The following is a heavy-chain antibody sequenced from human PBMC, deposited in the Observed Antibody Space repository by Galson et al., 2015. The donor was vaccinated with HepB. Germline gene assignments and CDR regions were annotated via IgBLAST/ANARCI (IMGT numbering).Heavy chain of an antibody. CDR3: ARPAHLYCSNGVCYFDH. CDR2: VSADGSRE. Sequence: SLRLSWAASGFTFNYFAMHWVRQAPGKGLEWVAVVSADGSREYYADSVKGRFTISRDNSKSTLFLQLGSLTPEDTAVYYCARPAHLYCSNGVCYFDHWGQGTLLTVSS. V-gene: IGHV3-30-3*01. J-gene: IGHJ4*02. D-gene: IGHD2-8*01. CDR1: GFTFNYFA.